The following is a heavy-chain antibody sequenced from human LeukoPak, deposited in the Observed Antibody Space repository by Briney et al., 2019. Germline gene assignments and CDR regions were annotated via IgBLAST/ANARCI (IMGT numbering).Heavy chain of an antibody. J-gene: IGHJ3*02. D-gene: IGHD3-22*01. CDR3: ARDSPLWMIVVVTDDAFDI. Sequence: GASVKVSCKASGYIFTSYGISWVRQAPGQGLEWMGWVSAYNGNTNYAQKLQGRVTMTTDTSTSTAYMELRSLRSDDTAVYYCARDSPLWMIVVVTDDAFDIWGQGTMVTVSS. CDR1: GYIFTSYG. CDR2: VSAYNGNT. V-gene: IGHV1-18*01.